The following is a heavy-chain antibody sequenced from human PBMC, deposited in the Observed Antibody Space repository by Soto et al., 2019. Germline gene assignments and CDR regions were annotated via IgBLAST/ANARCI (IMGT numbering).Heavy chain of an antibody. CDR2: IYSGGST. CDR1: GFTVSSNY. Sequence: HPGGSLRLSCAASGFTVSSNYMSWVRQAPGKGLEWVSVIYSGGSTYYADSVKGRFTISRDNSKNTLYLQMNSLRAEDTAVYYCATASRGYYYDSSGYYSPMDVCGQGTTVTVSS. D-gene: IGHD3-22*01. CDR3: ATASRGYYYDSSGYYSPMDV. J-gene: IGHJ6*02. V-gene: IGHV3-53*01.